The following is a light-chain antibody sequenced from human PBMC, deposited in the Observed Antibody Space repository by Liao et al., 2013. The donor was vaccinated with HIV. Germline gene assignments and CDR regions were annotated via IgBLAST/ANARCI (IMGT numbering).Light chain of an antibody. Sequence: SYVLTQSPSVSVAPGKTATISCGGDSIGSKSVHWYQQRPGQAPVLVMSYDSDRPSGIPERFSGSQSGNTATLTISGTQTLDEAVYYCQTWDSSNMIFGGGTKLTVL. CDR3: QTWDSSNMI. CDR1: SIGSKS. J-gene: IGLJ2*01. CDR2: YDS. V-gene: IGLV3-21*01.